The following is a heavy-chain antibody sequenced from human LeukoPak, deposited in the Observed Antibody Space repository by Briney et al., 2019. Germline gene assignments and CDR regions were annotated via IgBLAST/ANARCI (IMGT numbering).Heavy chain of an antibody. D-gene: IGHD6-13*01. V-gene: IGHV4-59*08. CDR3: ARHVGSSSWQNFDY. J-gene: IGHJ4*02. Sequence: SETLSLTCTVSGGSISSYYWSWIRQPPGKGLEWIGYIYYSGSTNYSPSLKSRVTISVDTSKNQFSLKLSSVTAADTAVYYCARHVGSSSWQNFDYWGQGTLVTVSS. CDR2: IYYSGST. CDR1: GGSISSYY.